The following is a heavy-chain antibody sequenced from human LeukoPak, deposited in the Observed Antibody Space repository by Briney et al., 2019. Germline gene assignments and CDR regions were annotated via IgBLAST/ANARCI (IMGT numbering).Heavy chain of an antibody. D-gene: IGHD3-22*01. Sequence: EASVKVSCKVSGYTLTELSMHWVRQAPGKGLEWMGGFDPEDGETIYAQKFQGRVTMTEDTSTDTAYMELSSLRSEGTAVYYCATARLYYYDMDYWGQGTLVTVSS. CDR2: FDPEDGET. J-gene: IGHJ4*02. CDR3: ATARLYYYDMDY. V-gene: IGHV1-24*01. CDR1: GYTLTELS.